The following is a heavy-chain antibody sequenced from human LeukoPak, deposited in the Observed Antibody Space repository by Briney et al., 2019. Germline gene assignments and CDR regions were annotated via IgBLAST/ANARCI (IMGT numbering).Heavy chain of an antibody. CDR1: GFTFRNYV. CDR3: AREGYYGSGSPPSLYFDY. Sequence: GGSLGLSCAASGFTFRNYVIHWVRQAPGKGLEWVAVTSSDLNVKLYADSVKGRFTISRDNSGSTLYLQMNSLRPEDTAIYYCAREGYYGSGSPPSLYFDYWGQGTLVTVSS. V-gene: IGHV3-30-3*01. CDR2: TSSDLNVK. J-gene: IGHJ4*02. D-gene: IGHD3-10*01.